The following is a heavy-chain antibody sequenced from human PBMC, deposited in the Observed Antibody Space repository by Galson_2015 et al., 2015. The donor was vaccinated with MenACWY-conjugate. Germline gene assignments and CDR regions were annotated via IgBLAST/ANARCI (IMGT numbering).Heavy chain of an antibody. V-gene: IGHV4-39*07. Sequence: ETLSLTCTVSGGSISSSSYCWGWIRQPPGKGLEWIGSIYYSGSTYYNPSLKSRVTISVDTSKNQFSLKLSSVTAADTAVYYCARFPVDDSSGYYFGYWGQGTLVTVSS. D-gene: IGHD3-22*01. CDR3: ARFPVDDSSGYYFGY. CDR2: IYYSGST. CDR1: GGSISSSSYC. J-gene: IGHJ4*02.